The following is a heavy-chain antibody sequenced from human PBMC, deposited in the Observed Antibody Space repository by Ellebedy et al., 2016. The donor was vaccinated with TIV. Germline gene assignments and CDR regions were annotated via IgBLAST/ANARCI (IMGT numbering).Heavy chain of an antibody. J-gene: IGHJ4*02. CDR3: AREIRGWYAAY. Sequence: PGGSLRLSCAASGFTFSDYAMHWVRQAPGKGLEWVALISYDGSDKYYADSVKGRFTISRDNSENTLSLQMDSLRAEDTAVYYCAREIRGWYAAYWGQGTLVTVSS. D-gene: IGHD6-19*01. V-gene: IGHV3-30*04. CDR2: ISYDGSDK. CDR1: GFTFSDYA.